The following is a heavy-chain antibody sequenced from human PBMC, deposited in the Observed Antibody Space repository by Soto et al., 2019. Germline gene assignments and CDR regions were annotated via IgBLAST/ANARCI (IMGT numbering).Heavy chain of an antibody. CDR3: ARDLDYYDSSGYYYYYYGMDV. V-gene: IGHV3-21*01. Sequence: LRVSCAASGFTFSSYSMNWVRQAPGKGLEWVSSISSSSYIYYADSVKGRFTISRDNAKNSLYLQMNSLRAEDTAVYYCARDLDYYDSSGYYYYYYGMDVWGQGTTVTVSS. J-gene: IGHJ6*02. D-gene: IGHD3-22*01. CDR2: ISSSSYI. CDR1: GFTFSSYS.